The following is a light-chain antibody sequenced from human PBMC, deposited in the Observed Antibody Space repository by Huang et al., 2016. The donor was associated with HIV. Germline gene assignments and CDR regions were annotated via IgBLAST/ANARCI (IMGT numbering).Light chain of an antibody. CDR1: QRVLSRPSHKTY. J-gene: IGKJ2*01. V-gene: IGKV4-1*01. Sequence: DIVMTQSPDSLAVSLGERATINCKSSQRVLSRPSHKTYLARYQQRPGQSPTLLIYWASTRQTGVPDRFSVSGSGTHFTLTISSLQAEDVAFYYCQQYFISPPTFGQGTKLEI. CDR3: QQYFISPPT. CDR2: WAS.